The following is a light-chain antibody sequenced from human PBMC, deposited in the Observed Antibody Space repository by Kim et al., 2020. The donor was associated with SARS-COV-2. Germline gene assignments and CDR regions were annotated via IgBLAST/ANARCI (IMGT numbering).Light chain of an antibody. CDR1: QGISSY. CDR2: AAS. Sequence: ASVGSRVTITCRASQGISSYLAWYQQKPGKAPKLLIYAASTLQSGVPSRFSGSGSGTDFTLTISSLQPEDFANYYCQQLNSYPLTFGGGTKVDIK. CDR3: QQLNSYPLT. V-gene: IGKV1-9*01. J-gene: IGKJ4*01.